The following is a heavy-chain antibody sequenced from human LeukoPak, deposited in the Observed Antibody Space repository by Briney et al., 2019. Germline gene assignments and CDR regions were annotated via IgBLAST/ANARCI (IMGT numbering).Heavy chain of an antibody. CDR3: ARDLYDMLFDP. J-gene: IGHJ5*02. CDR2: INGDGSST. V-gene: IGHV3-74*01. CDR1: GFTFSSYW. D-gene: IGHD3-9*01. Sequence: SGGSLRLSCAASGFTFSSYWMHWVRQAPGKGLVWVSRINGDGSSTSYADSVKGRFTISRDNAKNTLYLQMNSLRAEDTAVYYCARDLYDMLFDPWGQGTLVTVSS.